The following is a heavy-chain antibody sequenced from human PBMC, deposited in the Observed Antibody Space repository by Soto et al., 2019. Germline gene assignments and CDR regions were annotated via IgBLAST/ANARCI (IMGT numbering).Heavy chain of an antibody. J-gene: IGHJ6*02. Sequence: GGSLRLSCAASGFTFSSYGMHWVRQAPGKGLEWVAVISYDGSNKYYADSVKGRFTISRDNSKNTLYLQMNSLRAEDTAVYYCAKKHRGGNPKVGMDVWGQGTTVTVSS. CDR2: ISYDGSNK. D-gene: IGHD2-15*01. V-gene: IGHV3-30*18. CDR1: GFTFSSYG. CDR3: AKKHRGGNPKVGMDV.